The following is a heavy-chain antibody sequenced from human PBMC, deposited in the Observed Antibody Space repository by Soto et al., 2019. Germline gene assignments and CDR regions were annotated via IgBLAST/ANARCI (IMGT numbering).Heavy chain of an antibody. J-gene: IGHJ6*02. D-gene: IGHD3-3*01. V-gene: IGHV4-31*03. CDR2: IYDSRTT. Sequence: QVLLQESGPGLVKPSQTLSLTCTVSGGSISSGGYYWSWMRQHPGKGLEWVGYIYDSRTTYYNPSLKSRVSISEDTSKNQFSLNLSSVTAADTAVYYCARGFLEWLSHPYYGMDVWGQGTTVTVSS. CDR3: ARGFLEWLSHPYYGMDV. CDR1: GGSISSGGYY.